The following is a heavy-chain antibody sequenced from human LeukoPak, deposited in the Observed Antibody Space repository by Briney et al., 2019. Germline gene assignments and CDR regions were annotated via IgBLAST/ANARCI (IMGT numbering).Heavy chain of an antibody. D-gene: IGHD7-27*01. CDR2: IKQDASEK. CDR1: GFTFSSYW. Sequence: GGSLRLSCAASGFTFSSYWMSWVRQAPGKGLEWVANIKQDASEKYYVDSVKGRFTISRDNAKNSLYLQMNSLRAEDTAVYYCARXYLGITVYFDYWGQGTLVTVSS. V-gene: IGHV3-7*01. J-gene: IGHJ4*02. CDR3: ARXYLGITVYFDY.